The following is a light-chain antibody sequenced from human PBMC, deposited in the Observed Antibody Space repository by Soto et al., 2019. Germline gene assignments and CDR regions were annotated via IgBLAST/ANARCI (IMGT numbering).Light chain of an antibody. V-gene: IGKV3-15*01. CDR2: GAS. CDR3: QQHNNWPFT. Sequence: EIVMTQSPATLSVSPGERATLSCRASQSVSSNLAWYQQRPGQAPRLLIYGASTRATGIPARLSGSGSGTEFTLTISSPQSEDFAVYYCQQHNNWPFTFGQGTKLEIK. J-gene: IGKJ2*01. CDR1: QSVSSN.